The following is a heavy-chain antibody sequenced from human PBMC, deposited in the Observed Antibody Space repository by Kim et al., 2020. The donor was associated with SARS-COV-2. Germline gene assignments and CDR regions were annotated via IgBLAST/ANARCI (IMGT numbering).Heavy chain of an antibody. Sequence: SETLSLTCAVYGGSFSGYYWSWIRQPPGKGLEWIGEINHSGSTNYNPSLKSRVTISVDTSKNQFSLKLSSVTAADTAVYYCARWGGYKLLESNWFDPWGQGTLVTVSS. J-gene: IGHJ5*02. D-gene: IGHD5-12*01. CDR1: GGSFSGYY. CDR3: ARWGGYKLLESNWFDP. V-gene: IGHV4-34*01. CDR2: INHSGST.